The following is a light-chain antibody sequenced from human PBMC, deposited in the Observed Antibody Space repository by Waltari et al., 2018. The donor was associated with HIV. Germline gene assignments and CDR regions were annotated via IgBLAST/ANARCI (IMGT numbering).Light chain of an antibody. CDR3: MQALQTLS. V-gene: IGKV2-28*01. Sequence: EIAMTQSPLSLPVTPGEPASISCTSSQSLLHRNGYNFLDWYLQRPRQSPQLLIYLGSYRASGVPDRFSGSGSGTNFTLTINRVEAEDAGIYYCMQALQTLSFGEGTKVEIK. CDR2: LGS. CDR1: QSLLHRNGYNF. J-gene: IGKJ4*01.